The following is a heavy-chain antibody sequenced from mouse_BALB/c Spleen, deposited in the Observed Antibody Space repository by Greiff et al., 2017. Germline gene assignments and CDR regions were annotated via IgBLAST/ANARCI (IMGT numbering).Heavy chain of an antibody. J-gene: IGHJ1*01. CDR3: ARIGYFDV. V-gene: IGHV1-18*01. CDR2: INPNNGGT. Sequence: VQLQQSGPELEKPGASVKIPCKASGYTFTDYNMDWVKQSHGKSLEWIGDINPNNGGTIYNQKFKGKATLTVDKSSSTAYMELRSLTSEDTAVYYCARIGYFDVWGAGTTVTVSS. CDR1: GYTFTDYN.